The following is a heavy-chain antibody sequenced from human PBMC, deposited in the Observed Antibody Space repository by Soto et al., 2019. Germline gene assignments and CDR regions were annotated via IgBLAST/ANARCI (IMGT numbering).Heavy chain of an antibody. CDR2: IYYSGST. CDR3: ARSPNYYYYGFDV. J-gene: IGHJ6*02. D-gene: IGHD2-8*01. Sequence: PSETLSLTCTVSGGSISSGDYYWSWIRQPPGKGPEWIGYIYYSGSTYYNPSLKSRVTISVDTSKSQVSLTLTSMTAADAALYYCARSPNYYYYGFDVWGQGTAVTVSS. V-gene: IGHV4-30-4*02. CDR1: GGSISSGDYY.